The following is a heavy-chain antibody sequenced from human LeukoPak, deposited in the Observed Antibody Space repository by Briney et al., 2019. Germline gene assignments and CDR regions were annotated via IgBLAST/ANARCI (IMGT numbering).Heavy chain of an antibody. Sequence: SVKVSCKASGGTFSSYAISWVQQAPGQGLEWMGGIIPIFGTANYAQKFQGRVTITADESTSTAYMELSSLRSEDTAVYYCARSAYHIVVVTAIPVTYFDYWGQGTLVTVSS. CDR1: GGTFSSYA. D-gene: IGHD2-21*02. CDR3: ARSAYHIVVVTAIPVTYFDY. J-gene: IGHJ4*02. CDR2: IIPIFGTA. V-gene: IGHV1-69*13.